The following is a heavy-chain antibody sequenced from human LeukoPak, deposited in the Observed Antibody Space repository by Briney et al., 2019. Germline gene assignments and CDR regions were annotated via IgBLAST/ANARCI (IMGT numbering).Heavy chain of an antibody. V-gene: IGHV3-7*01. CDR3: ARSSGWLVDY. CDR1: GFTFSSYW. D-gene: IGHD6-19*01. Sequence: GWSLRLSCAASGFTFSSYWMNWVRQAPGKGLEWVANIKQDGSETYYVDSVKGRFTISRHNAKNSLYLQMNSLRAEDTAVYYCARSSGWLVDYWGQGTLVTVSS. J-gene: IGHJ4*02. CDR2: IKQDGSET.